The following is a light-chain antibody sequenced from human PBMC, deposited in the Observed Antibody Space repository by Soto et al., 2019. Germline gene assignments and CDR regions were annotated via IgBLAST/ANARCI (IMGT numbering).Light chain of an antibody. J-gene: IGKJ1*01. V-gene: IGKV4-1*01. CDR1: QSVLYSSNNKNY. Sequence: DIVMTQSPDSLAVSLGERATINCKSSQSVLYSSNNKNYLAWYQQKPVQPPKALIYWASTRESGVPDRFSGSGSGTDFTLTISSLQAEDVAVYYCQQYYTTPWTFGQGTKVEIK. CDR2: WAS. CDR3: QQYYTTPWT.